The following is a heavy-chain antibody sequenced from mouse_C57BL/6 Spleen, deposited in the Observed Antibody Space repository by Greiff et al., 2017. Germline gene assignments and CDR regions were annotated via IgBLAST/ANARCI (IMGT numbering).Heavy chain of an antibody. CDR1: GYTFTSYW. CDR3: ASCSPDFGY. CDR2: IDPSDRYT. V-gene: IGHV1-50*01. D-gene: IGHD1-1*01. J-gene: IGHJ2*01. Sequence: QVQLQQPGAELVKPGASVKLSCKASGYTFTSYWMQWVKQRPGQGLEWIGDIDPSDRYTNYKQKFKGKATLTVDISSSTAYMQISSLTAEDSAVYYCASCSPDFGYWGQGTTLTASS.